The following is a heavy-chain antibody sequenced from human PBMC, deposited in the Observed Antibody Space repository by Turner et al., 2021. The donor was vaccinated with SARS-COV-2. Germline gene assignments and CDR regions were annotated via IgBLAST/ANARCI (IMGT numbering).Heavy chain of an antibody. CDR2: IIPIFGTA. CDR3: ATGAYDYGDPKGYYYDMDV. Sequence: QVQLVQSGAEVKKPGSSVKVSCKASGGTFSSYAISWVRQAPGQGLEWMGGIIPIFGTANYAQEVQGRVTITADESTSTAYMEQSSMRSEDTAVFYCATGAYDYGDPKGYYYDMDVWGQGTTVTVSS. CDR1: GGTFSSYA. J-gene: IGHJ6*02. V-gene: IGHV1-69*01. D-gene: IGHD4-17*01.